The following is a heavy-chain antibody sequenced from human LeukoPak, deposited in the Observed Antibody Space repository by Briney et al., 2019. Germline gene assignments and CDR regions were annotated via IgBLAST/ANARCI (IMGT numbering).Heavy chain of an antibody. V-gene: IGHV3-21*01. CDR3: ARDLTDPPYYYYIDV. Sequence: GGSLRLSCAASGFSFSVYWMHWVRQAPGKGLEWVSCISSSGYSIYYADSVKGRFTISRDNAKNSLYLQMNSLRAEDTAVYYCARDLTDPPYYYYIDVWGKGTTVTISS. CDR2: ISSSGYSI. J-gene: IGHJ6*03. CDR1: GFSFSVYW.